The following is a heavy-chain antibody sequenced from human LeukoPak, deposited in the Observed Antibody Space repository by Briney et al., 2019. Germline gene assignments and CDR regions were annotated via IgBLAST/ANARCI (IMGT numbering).Heavy chain of an antibody. Sequence: ASVKVSCKASGYTFTGYYMHWVRQAPGQGLEWTGWINPNSGGTNYAQKFQGRVTMTRDTSISTAYMELSRLRSDDTAVYYCARVRQWLGNRYGREFGYWGQGTLVTVSS. V-gene: IGHV1-2*02. J-gene: IGHJ4*02. CDR2: INPNSGGT. D-gene: IGHD6-19*01. CDR1: GYTFTGYY. CDR3: ARVRQWLGNRYGREFGY.